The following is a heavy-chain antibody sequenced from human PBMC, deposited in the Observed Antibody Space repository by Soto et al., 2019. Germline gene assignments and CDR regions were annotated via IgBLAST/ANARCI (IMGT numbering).Heavy chain of an antibody. D-gene: IGHD1-26*01. CDR1: GGSTRSSLYQ. CDR2: VYYNGNT. CDR3: ARLSGTYNDRYFDF. J-gene: IGHJ4*02. V-gene: IGHV4-39*01. Sequence: PSETLSLTCSVSGGSTRSSLYQWVWIHQPPGKGLEWIGNVYYNGNTFYTPSLKSRLTISVDTSNNQFSLRLKSVTAADTALYYCARLSGTYNDRYFDFWGQGVLVTVSS.